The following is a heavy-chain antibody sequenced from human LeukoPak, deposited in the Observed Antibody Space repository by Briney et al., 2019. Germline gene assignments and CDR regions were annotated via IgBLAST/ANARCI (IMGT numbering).Heavy chain of an antibody. J-gene: IGHJ4*02. V-gene: IGHV3-11*01. CDR1: GGSISSGDYY. CDR3: ARNPI. Sequence: LSLTCTVSGGSISSGDYYWSWIRQPPGKGLEWVSYISSSGSTIYYADSVKGRFTISRDNAKNSLYLQMNSLRAEDTAVYYCARNPIWGQGTLVTVSS. CDR2: ISSSGSTI.